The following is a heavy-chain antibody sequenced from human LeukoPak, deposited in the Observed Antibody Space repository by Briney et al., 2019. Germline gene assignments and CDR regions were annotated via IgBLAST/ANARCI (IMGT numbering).Heavy chain of an antibody. CDR1: GGSIGNFY. CDR3: ARVTGYRIEDYFDY. Sequence: ASETLSLTCTVSGGSIGNFYWSWIRQPPGKGLEWIGYIYYSGSTNYNPSLKSRVTISVETSKNEFSLKLRSVTAADTAVYYCARVTGYRIEDYFDYWGQGTLVTVSS. CDR2: IYYSGST. D-gene: IGHD6-13*01. V-gene: IGHV4-59*01. J-gene: IGHJ4*02.